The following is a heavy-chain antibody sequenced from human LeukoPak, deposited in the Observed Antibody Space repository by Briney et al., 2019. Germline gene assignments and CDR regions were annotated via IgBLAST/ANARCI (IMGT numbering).Heavy chain of an antibody. V-gene: IGHV4-34*01. J-gene: IGHJ4*02. Sequence: SETLSLTCAVYGGSFSGYYWSWIRQPPGKGLEWIGEINHSGSTNYNPSLKSRVTISVDTSKNQFSLKLSSVTAADTAVYYCARGTAAALDYWGQGTLVTDSS. D-gene: IGHD6-13*01. CDR3: ARGTAAALDY. CDR2: INHSGST. CDR1: GGSFSGYY.